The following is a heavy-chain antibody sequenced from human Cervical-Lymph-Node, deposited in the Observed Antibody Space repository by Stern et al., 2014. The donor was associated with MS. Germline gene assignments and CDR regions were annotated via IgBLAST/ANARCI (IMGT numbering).Heavy chain of an antibody. CDR1: GGSISSVGYH. CDR3: ARSSITIFRVVTAFDI. Sequence: QLQLQESGPGLVKPSQTLSLSCTVSGGSISSVGYHWNWIRQHPEKGLEWIGSIYYTGSTYYNPSLKSLAVISVDSSKNQFSLNLTSVTAAYTAVYYCARSSITIFRVVTAFDIWGQGTMVSVSS. CDR2: IYYTGST. D-gene: IGHD3-3*01. J-gene: IGHJ3*02. V-gene: IGHV4-31*01.